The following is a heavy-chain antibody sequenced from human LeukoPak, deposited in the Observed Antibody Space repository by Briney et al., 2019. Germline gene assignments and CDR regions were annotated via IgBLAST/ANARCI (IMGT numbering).Heavy chain of an antibody. CDR1: GGSISSSSYY. CDR2: IYSSGST. Sequence: SETLSLTCTVSGGSISSSSYYWGWIRQPPGKGLEWIGRIYSSGSTYYNPSLKSRVTISVDTSKNQFSLKLSSVTAADTAVYYCATNEWSGYYFEYWGQGTLVPVSS. J-gene: IGHJ4*02. CDR3: ATNEWSGYYFEY. D-gene: IGHD3-3*01. V-gene: IGHV4-39*01.